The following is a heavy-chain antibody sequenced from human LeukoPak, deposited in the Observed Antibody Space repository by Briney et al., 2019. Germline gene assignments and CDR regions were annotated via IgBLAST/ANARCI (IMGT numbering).Heavy chain of an antibody. CDR1: GGSISSSSYY. CDR2: IDYSGST. D-gene: IGHD6-19*01. J-gene: IGHJ3*02. Sequence: NPSETLSLTCTVSGGSISSSSYYWGWIRQPPGKGLEWIGSIDYSGSTYYNPSLKSRVTISVDTSKNQFSLKLSSVTAADTAVYYCARLRALAGYSSGYDAFDIWGQGTMVTVSS. V-gene: IGHV4-39*01. CDR3: ARLRALAGYSSGYDAFDI.